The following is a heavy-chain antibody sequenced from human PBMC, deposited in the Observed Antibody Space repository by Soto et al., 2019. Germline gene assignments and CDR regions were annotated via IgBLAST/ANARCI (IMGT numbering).Heavy chain of an antibody. J-gene: IGHJ6*02. CDR2: INHSGST. CDR3: AREKLVFGVVIRLGHYYYGMDV. D-gene: IGHD3-3*01. V-gene: IGHV4-34*01. Sequence: PAETLSLTCAVYGGSFSGYYWSWIRQPPGKGLEWVGEINHSGSTNYNPSLKSRVTVSVDTSKNQYSLKLSSVTDADTAVYYCAREKLVFGVVIRLGHYYYGMDVWGQGTPVTVSS. CDR1: GGSFSGYY.